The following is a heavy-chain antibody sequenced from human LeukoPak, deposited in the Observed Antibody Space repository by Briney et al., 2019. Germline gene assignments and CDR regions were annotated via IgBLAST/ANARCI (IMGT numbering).Heavy chain of an antibody. Sequence: GGSLRLSCAASGFTFSSYRMSWVRQSPGKGLEWVANIKEDGSQKYYVDSVKGRFTISRDNAKNSLYLQMNSLRDEDTAVYYCARGLTRSDYWGQGTLVTVSS. CDR1: GFTFSSYR. CDR2: IKEDGSQK. V-gene: IGHV3-7*04. CDR3: ARGLTRSDY. J-gene: IGHJ4*02.